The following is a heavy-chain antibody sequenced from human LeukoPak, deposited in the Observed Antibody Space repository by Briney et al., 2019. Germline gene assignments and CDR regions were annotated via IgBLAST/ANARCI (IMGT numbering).Heavy chain of an antibody. Sequence: ASVKVSCKASGGTFSSYAFSWVRQAPGQGLEWMGGIIPIVGTTNYAQMFQGRVTITADESTSTAYMELSSLRSEDTAVYYCARFDYGDLDYWGQGTLVTVSS. V-gene: IGHV1-69*13. CDR1: GGTFSSYA. J-gene: IGHJ4*02. CDR3: ARFDYGDLDY. CDR2: IIPIVGTT. D-gene: IGHD4-17*01.